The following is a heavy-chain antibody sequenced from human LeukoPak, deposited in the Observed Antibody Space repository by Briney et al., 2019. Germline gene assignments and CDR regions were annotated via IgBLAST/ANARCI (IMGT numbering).Heavy chain of an antibody. V-gene: IGHV5-51*01. CDR3: ARGRDGAYREFYFDY. D-gene: IGHD5-12*01. Sequence: GESLQISCKGSGYSFTSYWIGWVRQMPGKGLEWMGIIYPGDSDTRYSPSFQGQVTISADKSISTAYLQWSSLKASDTAIYYCARGRDGAYREFYFDYWGQGTLVTVSS. CDR1: GYSFTSYW. J-gene: IGHJ4*02. CDR2: IYPGDSDT.